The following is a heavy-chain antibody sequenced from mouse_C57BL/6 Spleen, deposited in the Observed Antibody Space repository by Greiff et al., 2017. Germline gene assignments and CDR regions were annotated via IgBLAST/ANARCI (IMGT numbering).Heavy chain of an antibody. D-gene: IGHD1-1*01. J-gene: IGHJ3*01. CDR3: ARTYYYGSSPWFAY. V-gene: IGHV1-64*01. Sequence: QVQLQQPGAELVKPGASVTLSCKASGYTFTSYWMHWVKQRPGQGLEWIGMIHPNSGSTNYNEKFKSKATLTVDKSSSTAYMQLSSLTSEDSAVYYCARTYYYGSSPWFAYWGQGTLVTVSA. CDR1: GYTFTSYW. CDR2: IHPNSGST.